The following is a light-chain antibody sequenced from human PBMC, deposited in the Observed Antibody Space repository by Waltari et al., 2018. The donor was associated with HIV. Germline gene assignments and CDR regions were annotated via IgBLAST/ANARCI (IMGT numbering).Light chain of an antibody. Sequence: QSMLTQPPSVSAAPGQKVTISCSGSSSNLANNYVSWYQHLPGAAPKLGIYDNDHRPAGIPDRFAGAKAGASATLVITGLRAGDEGDYYCGTWDSSLNAGVFGGGTKLTVL. CDR3: GTWDSSLNAGV. V-gene: IGLV1-51*01. CDR2: DND. CDR1: SSNLANNY. J-gene: IGLJ3*02.